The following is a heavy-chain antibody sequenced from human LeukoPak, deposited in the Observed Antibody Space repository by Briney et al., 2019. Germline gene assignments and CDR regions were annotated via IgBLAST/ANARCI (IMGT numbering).Heavy chain of an antibody. J-gene: IGHJ4*02. CDR3: AKFSQWWIGPNSGSSLDY. Sequence: GGSLRLSCAASGFTFSSYGMHWVRQAPGKGLEWVAVIWYDGSSKYYADSVKGRFTISRDNSKNTLYLQMNSLRAEDTAVYYCAKFSQWWIGPNSGSSLDYWGQGTLVTVSS. CDR2: IWYDGSSK. V-gene: IGHV3-33*06. D-gene: IGHD1-26*01. CDR1: GFTFSSYG.